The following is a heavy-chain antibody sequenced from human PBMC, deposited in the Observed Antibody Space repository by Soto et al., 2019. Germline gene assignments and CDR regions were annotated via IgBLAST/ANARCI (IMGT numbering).Heavy chain of an antibody. V-gene: IGHV3-23*01. CDR3: AKVDLGYCSGGSCYAFDY. CDR2: ISGSGGST. J-gene: IGHJ4*02. CDR1: GFTFSSYA. D-gene: IGHD2-15*01. Sequence: GGSLRLSCAASGFTFSSYAMSWVRQAPGKGLEWVSAISGSGGSTYYADSVKGRFTISRDNSKNTLYLQMNSLRAEDTAVYYCAKVDLGYCSGGSCYAFDYWGQGTLVTVSS.